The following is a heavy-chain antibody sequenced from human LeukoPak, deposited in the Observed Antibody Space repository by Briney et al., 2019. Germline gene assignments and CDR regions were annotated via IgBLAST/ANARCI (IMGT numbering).Heavy chain of an antibody. J-gene: IGHJ3*02. D-gene: IGHD6-6*01. Sequence: GASVKVSCKASGYAFTSYAISWVRQAPGQGLEWMGGIIPIFGTANYAQKFQGRVTITADESTSTAYMELSSLRSEDTAVYYCARSSSPGAFDIWGQGTMVTVSS. V-gene: IGHV1-69*13. CDR1: GYAFTSYA. CDR2: IIPIFGTA. CDR3: ARSSSPGAFDI.